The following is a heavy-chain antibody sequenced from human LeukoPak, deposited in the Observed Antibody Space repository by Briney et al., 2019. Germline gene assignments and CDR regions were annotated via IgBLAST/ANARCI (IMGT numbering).Heavy chain of an antibody. Sequence: SETLSLTCTVSGGSISSYYWSWIRQPPGKGLEWIGYIYYSGSTNYNPSLKSRVTISVDTSKNQFSLKLSSVTAADTAVYYCARDSRFGEPKDAFDIWGQGTMVTVSS. CDR2: IYYSGST. D-gene: IGHD3-10*01. J-gene: IGHJ3*02. CDR1: GGSISSYY. CDR3: ARDSRFGEPKDAFDI. V-gene: IGHV4-59*01.